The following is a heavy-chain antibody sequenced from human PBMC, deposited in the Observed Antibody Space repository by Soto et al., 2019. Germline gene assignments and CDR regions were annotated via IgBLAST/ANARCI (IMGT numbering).Heavy chain of an antibody. Sequence: QVQLVQSGAEVKKPGSSVKVSCKASGGTFSSYAISWVRQAPGQGLEWMGGIIPIFGTANYAQKFQGRVTITADESTSTAYMELSSLRSEDTAVYYCARDLFGRMYSSYYYGMDVWGQGTTVTVSS. CDR1: GGTFSSYA. V-gene: IGHV1-69*01. D-gene: IGHD2-8*01. CDR3: ARDLFGRMYSSYYYGMDV. J-gene: IGHJ6*02. CDR2: IIPIFGTA.